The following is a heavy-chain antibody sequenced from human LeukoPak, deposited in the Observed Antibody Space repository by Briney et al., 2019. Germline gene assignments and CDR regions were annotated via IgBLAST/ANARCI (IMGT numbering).Heavy chain of an antibody. CDR1: EFTFSSYS. J-gene: IGHJ4*02. D-gene: IGHD1-26*01. Sequence: PGGSLRLSCEASEFTFSSYSMNWVRQAPGKGLEWVSYISSSSSTIYYAESVKGRLTISRDNAKNSLYLQMNSLRVEDTAVYYCARSRGNSGSYPLDYWGQGTLVTVSS. V-gene: IGHV3-48*01. CDR3: ARSRGNSGSYPLDY. CDR2: ISSSSSTI.